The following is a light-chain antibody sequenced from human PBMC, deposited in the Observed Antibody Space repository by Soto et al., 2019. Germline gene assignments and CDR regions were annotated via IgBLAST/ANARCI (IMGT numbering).Light chain of an antibody. Sequence: EIVLTQSPATLSLSPGERAALSCRASETVDSFLAWYQQKPGQAPRLLIYDASKRATGIPARFSGSGSGTDFTLTISSLEPEDFAVYYCQQYGSSPYTFGQGTKLEIK. J-gene: IGKJ2*01. CDR2: DAS. CDR1: ETVDSF. V-gene: IGKV3-11*01. CDR3: QQYGSSPYT.